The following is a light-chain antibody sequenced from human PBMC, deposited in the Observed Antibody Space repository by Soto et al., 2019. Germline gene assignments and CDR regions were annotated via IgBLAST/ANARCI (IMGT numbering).Light chain of an antibody. J-gene: IGKJ4*01. V-gene: IGKV1-39*01. CDR3: QQSYSTLLT. CDR1: QSISSY. CDR2: AAS. Sequence: DIQMPQSPSSLSASVGDRVTITCRASQSISSYLNWYQQKPGKAPKLLIYAASSLQSGVPSRFSGSGSGTDFTLTISSLQPEDFATYYWQQSYSTLLTFGGGTNVEIK.